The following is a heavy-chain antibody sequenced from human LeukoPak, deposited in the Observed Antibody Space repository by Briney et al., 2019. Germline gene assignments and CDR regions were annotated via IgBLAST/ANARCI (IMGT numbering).Heavy chain of an antibody. J-gene: IGHJ4*02. CDR2: IWYDGSNK. Sequence: PGRSLRLSCAASGFTFSSYGMHWVRQAPGKGLEWVAVIWYDGSNKYYADSVKGRFTISRDNSKNMLYLQMNSLRAEDTAVYYCGNSAYYSVWHWGQGTLVTVSS. V-gene: IGHV3-33*01. CDR1: GFTFSSYG. CDR3: GNSAYYSVWH. D-gene: IGHD3-22*01.